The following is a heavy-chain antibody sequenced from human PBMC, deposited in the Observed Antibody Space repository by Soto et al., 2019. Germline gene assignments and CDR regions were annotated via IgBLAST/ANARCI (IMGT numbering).Heavy chain of an antibody. CDR3: ARDTPPTDY. CDR2: ISAYNTNT. V-gene: IGHV1-18*01. CDR1: GYTFTSYH. J-gene: IGHJ4*02. Sequence: QVQLVQSGAEVKKPGASVKVSCKTSGYTFTSYHISWVRQAPGQGLEGMGWISAYNTNTNYAQKFQGRGTMTTDTLSSTADMEVRSLRSDDTAVYYCARDTPPTDYWGQGTLVTVSS.